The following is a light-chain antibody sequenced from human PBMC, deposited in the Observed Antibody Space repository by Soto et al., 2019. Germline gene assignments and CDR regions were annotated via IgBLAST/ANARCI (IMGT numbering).Light chain of an antibody. J-gene: IGLJ3*02. V-gene: IGLV4-60*03. CDR1: SGHSSFI. CDR3: ETWDSNTRV. Sequence: QSVLTQSSSASASLGSSVKLTCTLSSGHSSFIIAWHQQQPGKAPRFLMKLEGSGSHNNGSGVPDRFSGSSSGADRYLTISNLQSEDEADYYCETWDSNTRVFGGGTKLTVL. CDR2: LEGSGSH.